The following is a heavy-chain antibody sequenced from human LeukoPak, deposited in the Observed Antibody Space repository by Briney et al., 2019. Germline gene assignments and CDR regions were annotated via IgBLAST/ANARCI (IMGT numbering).Heavy chain of an antibody. J-gene: IGHJ6*02. CDR1: GGSISGNSYY. D-gene: IGHD2-2*01. V-gene: IGHV4-39*01. CDR3: ARLYCSSTTCYYHYHCYDMDV. Sequence: SETLSLTCTVSGGSISGNSYYWGWIRQPPGKRLEGIGIIYYTGSTYYNPSLKSRVTISVDTSKNQFSLRLTSVTAADTAVYYCARLYCSSTTCYYHYHCYDMDVWGQGTTVTVSS. CDR2: IYYTGST.